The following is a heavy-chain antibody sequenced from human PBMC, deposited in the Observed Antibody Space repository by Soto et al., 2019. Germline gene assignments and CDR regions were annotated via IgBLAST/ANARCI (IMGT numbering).Heavy chain of an antibody. CDR2: IIPIFGTA. J-gene: IGHJ3*02. CDR1: GGTFSSYA. Sequence: QVQLVQSGAEVKKPGSSVKVSCKASGGTFSSYAISWVRQAPGQGLEWMGGIIPIFGTANYAQKFQGRVTITADESTSTAYMELSSLRSEATAVYYCASHKSSSWYGLGAFDIWGQGTMVTVSS. V-gene: IGHV1-69*12. D-gene: IGHD6-13*01. CDR3: ASHKSSSWYGLGAFDI.